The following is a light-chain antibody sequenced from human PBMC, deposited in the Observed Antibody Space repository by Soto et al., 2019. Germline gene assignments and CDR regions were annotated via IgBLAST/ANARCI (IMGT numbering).Light chain of an antibody. CDR3: QSADSSGTYFYV. CDR2: KDS. V-gene: IGLV3-25*02. Sequence: SYELTQPPSVSVAPGRAARVTCSGDALPKQYAYWYQQKPGQAPVLVIYKDSERPSGIPERFSGSSSGTTVTLTISEVQAEDEADYYCQSADSSGTYFYVFGNGTKATVL. CDR1: ALPKQY. J-gene: IGLJ1*01.